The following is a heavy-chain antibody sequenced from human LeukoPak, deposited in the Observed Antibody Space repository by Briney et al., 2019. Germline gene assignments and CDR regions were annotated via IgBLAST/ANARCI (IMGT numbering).Heavy chain of an antibody. CDR1: GFTFSNAY. CDR3: ARAKVAYGMDV. CDR2: IKPKTDGETT. J-gene: IGHJ6*02. D-gene: IGHD5-12*01. V-gene: IGHV3-15*07. Sequence: GGSLRLSCAASGFTFSNAYMNWVRQAPGKGLEWVGRIKPKTDGETTEYAAPVKGRFSISRDDSKNMLYLQMNSLRAEGTAVYYCARAKVAYGMDVWGQGTTVTVSS.